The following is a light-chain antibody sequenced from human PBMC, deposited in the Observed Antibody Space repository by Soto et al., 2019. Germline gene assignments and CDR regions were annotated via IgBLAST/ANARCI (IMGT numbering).Light chain of an antibody. V-gene: IGKV3-11*01. J-gene: IGKJ5*01. CDR1: QSVRNY. Sequence: EIVLTQSPATLSLSPGERATLSRRASQSVRNYLAWYQQKPGQAPRLLIYDASNRATGISARFSGSGSGTDFTLTISSLEPEDFAVYYCHQRINWPPITFGQGTRLEIK. CDR2: DAS. CDR3: HQRINWPPIT.